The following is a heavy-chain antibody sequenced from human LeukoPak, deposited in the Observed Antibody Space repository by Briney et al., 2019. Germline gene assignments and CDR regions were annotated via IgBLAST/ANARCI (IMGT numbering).Heavy chain of an antibody. J-gene: IGHJ6*02. CDR2: IYYSGST. CDR1: GGSISSGAYY. V-gene: IGHV4-30-4*01. Sequence: PSQTLSLTCTVSGGSISSGAYYWSWIRQPPGKGLEWIGYIYYSGSTYYNPSLKSRVTISVDTSKNQFSLKLSSVTAADTAVYYCARGRGGSCYSVCDYYYGMDVWGQGTTVTVSS. D-gene: IGHD2-15*01. CDR3: ARGRGGSCYSVCDYYYGMDV.